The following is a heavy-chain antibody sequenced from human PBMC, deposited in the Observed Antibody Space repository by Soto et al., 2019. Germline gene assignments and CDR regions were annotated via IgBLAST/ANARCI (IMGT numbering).Heavy chain of an antibody. CDR1: GYSFTIYW. J-gene: IGHJ6*02. CDR2: IDPSDSYT. CDR3: ARKLNTWYYGMDV. Sequence: GESLKISFKVSGYSFTIYWISCVLQMPGKGLEWMGRIDPSDSYTNYSPSFQGHVTISADKSISTAYLQWSSLKASDTAMYYCARKLNTWYYGMDVWGQGTTVTVAS. V-gene: IGHV5-10-1*01. D-gene: IGHD2-2*02.